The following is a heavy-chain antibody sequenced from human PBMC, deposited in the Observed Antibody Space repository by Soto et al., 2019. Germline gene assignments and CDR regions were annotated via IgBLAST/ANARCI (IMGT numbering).Heavy chain of an antibody. D-gene: IGHD6-6*01. CDR2: IYYSGST. CDR3: ARQGKGKSIAARPIDY. Sequence: PWETLSLTCTVSGGSISSGGYYWSWIRQHPGKGLEWIGYIYYSGSTYYNPSLKSRVTISVDTSKDQFSLKLSSVTAADTAVYYCARQGKGKSIAARPIDYWGQGTLVTVSS. CDR1: GGSISSGGYY. J-gene: IGHJ4*02. V-gene: IGHV4-31*03.